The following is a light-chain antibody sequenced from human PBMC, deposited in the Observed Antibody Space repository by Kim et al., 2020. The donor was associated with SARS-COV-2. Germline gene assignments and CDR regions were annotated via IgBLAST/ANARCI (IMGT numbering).Light chain of an antibody. Sequence: QSALTQPPSASGSPGQSVTISCTGTSSDVGGYNYVSWYQQHPGKAPKLMIYEVTKRPSGVPDRFSGSKSGNTASLTVSGLQAEDEGDYYCNSYAGSNNLVFGTGTKVTVL. J-gene: IGLJ1*01. CDR1: SSDVGGYNY. V-gene: IGLV2-8*01. CDR2: EVT. CDR3: NSYAGSNNLV.